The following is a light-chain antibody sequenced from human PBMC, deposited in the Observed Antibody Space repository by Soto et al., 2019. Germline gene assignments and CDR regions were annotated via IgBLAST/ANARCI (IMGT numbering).Light chain of an antibody. J-gene: IGKJ4*01. CDR1: QSVGRY. Sequence: EIVLTQSPATLSLSPGERATLSCRASQSVGRYLAWYQQKPGQAPRFLIYDASNRATGIPARFSGSGSGTDFTLTISSLEPEDFAVYYCQQRSSWPRLTFGGGNKVEIK. CDR3: QQRSSWPRLT. CDR2: DAS. V-gene: IGKV3-11*01.